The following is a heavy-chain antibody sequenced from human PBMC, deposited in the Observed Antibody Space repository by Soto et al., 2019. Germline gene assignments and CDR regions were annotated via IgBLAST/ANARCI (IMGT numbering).Heavy chain of an antibody. CDR1: GGSISSSSYY. J-gene: IGHJ5*02. D-gene: IGHD3-22*01. Sequence: QLQLQESGPGLVKPSETLSLTCTVSGGSISSSSYYWGWIRQPPGKGLEWIGSIYYSGSTYYNPSLKRRVTISVDTSKNQFSLKLSSVTAADTAVYYCARHEYDSSGYYYNWFDPWGQGTLVTVSS. CDR3: ARHEYDSSGYYYNWFDP. CDR2: IYYSGST. V-gene: IGHV4-39*01.